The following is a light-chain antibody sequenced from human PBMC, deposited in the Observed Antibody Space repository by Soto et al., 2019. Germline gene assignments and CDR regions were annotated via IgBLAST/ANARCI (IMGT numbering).Light chain of an antibody. V-gene: IGKV4-1*01. Sequence: DLVLTQSPDSLAVSLGERATINCRSSQSLLYSSNNKNYLAWYQQKPGQPPKLLIYWASTRESGVPDRFSGSGSGTDFTLTISSLQAEDVAVYYCQEYYDTPYTFGGGTKVDI. CDR2: WAS. CDR1: QSLLYSSNNKNY. CDR3: QEYYDTPYT. J-gene: IGKJ4*01.